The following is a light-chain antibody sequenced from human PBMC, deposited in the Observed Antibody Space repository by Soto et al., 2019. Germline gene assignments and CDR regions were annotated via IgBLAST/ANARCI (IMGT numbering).Light chain of an antibody. Sequence: DIQMTQSPSTLSGSVGDRVVITCRASQSITTWLAWYQQKPAKAPKLLIYDAPSLESGVPSRFSGSGSGTEFTLTISSLQPDDFATYYCQQYNDYWTFGQGTKVDIK. CDR3: QQYNDYWT. V-gene: IGKV1-5*01. J-gene: IGKJ1*01. CDR2: DAP. CDR1: QSITTW.